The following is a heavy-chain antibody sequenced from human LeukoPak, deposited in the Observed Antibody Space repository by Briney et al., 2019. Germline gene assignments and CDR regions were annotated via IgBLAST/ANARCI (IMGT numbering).Heavy chain of an antibody. CDR2: IYSGGST. CDR1: VRLSNKK. V-gene: IGHV3-53*01. CDR3: ARDHISSGWYVGFDY. J-gene: IGHJ4*02. Sequence: GGSLRLSCVALGVRLSNKKKSWVRQAPGKGVEWVSVIYSGGSTYYGDSVKGRFTMSKDNSKNTLYLQMNSLRVEDTAVYYCARDHISSGWYVGFDYWGQGTLVTVSS. D-gene: IGHD6-19*01.